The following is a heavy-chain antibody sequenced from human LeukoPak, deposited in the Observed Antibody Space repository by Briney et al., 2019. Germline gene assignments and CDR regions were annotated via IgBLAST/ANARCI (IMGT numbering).Heavy chain of an antibody. CDR1: GFTFTDFA. Sequence: GGSLRLSCVASGFTFTDFAMNWVRQVPGKGPEWVSHIGGGGVDREYEESVKGRFTVSGDNSRNSLYLQMNSLRGEDTAIYYCVKDSIERNGVYYAFDVWGEETKVTVAS. J-gene: IGHJ3*01. D-gene: IGHD2-8*01. CDR2: IGGGGVDR. CDR3: VKDSIERNGVYYAFDV. V-gene: IGHV3-23*01.